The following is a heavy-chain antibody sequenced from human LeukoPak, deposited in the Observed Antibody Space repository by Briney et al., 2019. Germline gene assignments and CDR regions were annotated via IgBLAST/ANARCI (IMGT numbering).Heavy chain of an antibody. J-gene: IGHJ4*02. CDR1: GFTFSSHA. CDR2: VSYDGSRK. CDR3: AKDSTSTAAGSTYFDY. Sequence: GGSLRLSCAASGFTFSSHAMHWVRQAPGKGLEWVAVVSYDGSRKYYADSVKGRFTISRENSKNTLILQMNSLRAEDTAVYYCAKDSTSTAAGSTYFDYWGQGALVTVSS. D-gene: IGHD6-13*01. V-gene: IGHV3-30*18.